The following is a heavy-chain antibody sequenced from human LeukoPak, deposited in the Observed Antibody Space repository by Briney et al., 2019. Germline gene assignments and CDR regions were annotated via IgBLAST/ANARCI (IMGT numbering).Heavy chain of an antibody. CDR3: ARESYSSSWFSDY. D-gene: IGHD6-13*01. V-gene: IGHV1-18*01. CDR2: ISAYNGNT. J-gene: IGHJ4*02. Sequence: ASVKVSCKASGYTFTSYGISWVRQAPGQGLEWMGWISAYNGNTNYAQKLQGRVTMTTDTSTSTACMELRSLRSDDTAVYYCARESYSSSWFSDYWGQGTLVTVPS. CDR1: GYTFTSYG.